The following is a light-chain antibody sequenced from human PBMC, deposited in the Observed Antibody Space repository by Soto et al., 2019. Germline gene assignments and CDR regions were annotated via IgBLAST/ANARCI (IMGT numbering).Light chain of an antibody. Sequence: QSALTQSASVSGSPGQSITISCTGTDNDVGGYDFVSWYQQHPGRAPKLLIHQVTIRLSGISSRFSGSKSGNTASLTITGLQPEDEAMYFCCSHSTSIAWVFGGGTKVPS. CDR2: QVT. CDR3: CSHSTSIAWV. CDR1: DNDVGGYDF. J-gene: IGLJ3*02. V-gene: IGLV2-14*01.